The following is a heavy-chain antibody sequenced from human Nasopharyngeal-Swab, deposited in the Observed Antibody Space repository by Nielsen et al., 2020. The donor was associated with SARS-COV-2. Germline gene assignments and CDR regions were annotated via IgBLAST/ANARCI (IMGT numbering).Heavy chain of an antibody. CDR2: IYYSGST. J-gene: IGHJ4*02. D-gene: IGHD3-10*01. Sequence: SETLSLTCTVSGGSISSYYWSWIRQPPGKGLEWIGYIYYSGSTNYNPSLKSRVTISVDTSKNQFSLKLSSVTAADTAVYYGARTPATYYYGSGSLYWGQGTLVTVSS. CDR1: GGSISSYY. CDR3: ARTPATYYYGSGSLY. V-gene: IGHV4-59*08.